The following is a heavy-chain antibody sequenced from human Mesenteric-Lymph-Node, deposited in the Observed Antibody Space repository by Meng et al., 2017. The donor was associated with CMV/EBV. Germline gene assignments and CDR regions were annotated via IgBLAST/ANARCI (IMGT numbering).Heavy chain of an antibody. D-gene: IGHD7-27*01. CDR2: IRYDGSNK. Sequence: GESLKISCAASGFTFSSYGMHWVRQAPGKGLEWVAFIRYDGSNKYYADSVKGRFTISRDNSKNTLYLQMNSLRAEDTAVYYCAKGPTGDLYYFDYWGQGTLVTVS. J-gene: IGHJ4*02. CDR1: GFTFSSYG. CDR3: AKGPTGDLYYFDY. V-gene: IGHV3-30*02.